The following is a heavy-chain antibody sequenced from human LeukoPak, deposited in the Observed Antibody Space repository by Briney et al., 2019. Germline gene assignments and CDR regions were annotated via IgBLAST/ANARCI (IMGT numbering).Heavy chain of an antibody. Sequence: GGSLRLSCAASGFTVSSNYMSWVRQAPGKGLEWVSVIYSGGSTYYADSVKGRFTISRDNSKNTLYLRMNSLRAEDTAVYYCASSHCGGDCYSGNFDYWGQGTLVTVSS. CDR2: IYSGGST. V-gene: IGHV3-53*01. CDR3: ASSHCGGDCYSGNFDY. CDR1: GFTVSSNY. D-gene: IGHD2-21*02. J-gene: IGHJ4*02.